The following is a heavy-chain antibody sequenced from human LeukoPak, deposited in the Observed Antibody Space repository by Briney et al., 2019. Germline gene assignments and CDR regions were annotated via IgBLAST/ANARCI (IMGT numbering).Heavy chain of an antibody. CDR2: ISYDGSNK. CDR1: GFTFSSYG. Sequence: GGSLRLSCAASGFTFSSYGMHWVRQAPGKGLEWVAVISYDGSNKYYADSVKGRFTISRDNSKNTLYLQMNSLRAEDTAVYYCAKDLDYESMRYYYYGMDVWGQGTTVTVSS. D-gene: IGHD3-16*01. V-gene: IGHV3-30*18. CDR3: AKDLDYESMRYYYYGMDV. J-gene: IGHJ6*02.